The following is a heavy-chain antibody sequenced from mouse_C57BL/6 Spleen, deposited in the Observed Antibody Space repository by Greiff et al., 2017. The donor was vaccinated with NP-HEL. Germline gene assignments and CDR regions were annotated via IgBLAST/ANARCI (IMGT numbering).Heavy chain of an antibody. Sequence: QVQLQQPGAELVKPGASVKMSCKASGYTFTSYWITWVKQRPGQGLEWIGDIYPGSGSTNYNEKFKSKATLTVATSSSTAYMQLSSLTSEYSAVYYCARQFDYWGQGTTLTVSS. CDR1: GYTFTSYW. CDR2: IYPGSGST. V-gene: IGHV1-55*01. CDR3: ARQFDY. J-gene: IGHJ2*01.